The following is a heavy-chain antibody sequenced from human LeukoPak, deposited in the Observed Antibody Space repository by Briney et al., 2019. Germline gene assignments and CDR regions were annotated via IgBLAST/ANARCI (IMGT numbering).Heavy chain of an antibody. CDR3: VKDVGVGASYFDT. Sequence: GGSLRLSCAASGFTFSSCGMHWVRQSPGKGLEWVAYIRYDGSDKYYIDSVKGRFTIARDNPKETLYLQMTSLSDDDTAVYFCVKDVGVGASYFDTWGQGTLVAVSS. CDR2: IRYDGSDK. D-gene: IGHD1-26*01. CDR1: GFTFSSCG. J-gene: IGHJ4*02. V-gene: IGHV3-30*02.